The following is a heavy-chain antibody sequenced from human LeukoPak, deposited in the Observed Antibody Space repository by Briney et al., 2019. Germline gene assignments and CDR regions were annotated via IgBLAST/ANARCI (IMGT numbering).Heavy chain of an antibody. CDR2: IYTTGST. CDR1: GFTVSSNS. Sequence: PGGSLRLSCTVSGFTVSSNSMSWVRQAPGKGLEWVSFIYTTGSTHNSDSVKGRFTISRDSSKNTLYLQMNSLRTEDTAVYYCAELGITMIGGVWGKGTTVTISS. J-gene: IGHJ6*04. CDR3: AELGITMIGGV. V-gene: IGHV3-53*01. D-gene: IGHD3-10*02.